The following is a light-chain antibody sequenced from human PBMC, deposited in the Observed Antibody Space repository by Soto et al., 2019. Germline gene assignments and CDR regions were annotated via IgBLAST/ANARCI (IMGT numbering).Light chain of an antibody. CDR3: GTWDTSLSAGF. Sequence: QSVLTQPPSVSAAPGQKVTISCSGSSSNIENKDVSWYQQLPGTAPKLLIYDNDKRPSGIPDRFSGSKSGTSATLGITGLQTGDEADYYCGTWDTSLSAGFFGGGTKLTVL. V-gene: IGLV1-51*01. CDR1: SSNIENKD. J-gene: IGLJ2*01. CDR2: DND.